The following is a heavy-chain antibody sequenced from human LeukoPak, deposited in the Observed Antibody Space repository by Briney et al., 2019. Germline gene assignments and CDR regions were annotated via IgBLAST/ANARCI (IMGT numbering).Heavy chain of an antibody. CDR1: GYTFTSYD. D-gene: IGHD1-1*01. Sequence: ASVKVSCKASGYTFTSYDINWVRQATGQGLEWMGWMNPNSGYTGYAQKFQGRVTITRNTSISTAYMELSSLRSEDTAVYYCAREAGTDAFDIWGQGTMVTVSS. V-gene: IGHV1-8*03. CDR2: MNPNSGYT. J-gene: IGHJ3*02. CDR3: AREAGTDAFDI.